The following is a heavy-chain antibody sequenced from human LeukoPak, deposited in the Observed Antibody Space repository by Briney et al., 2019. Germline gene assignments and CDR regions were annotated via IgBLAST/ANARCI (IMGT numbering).Heavy chain of an antibody. CDR3: ARDERYDSSGCPFDQ. J-gene: IGHJ4*02. V-gene: IGHV1-2*02. CDR2: INPNSGGT. D-gene: IGHD3-22*01. CDR1: GYTFTGYF. Sequence: ASVKVSCKASGYTFTGYFMHWVRQAPGQGLEWMGWINPNSGGTNYSLKFQGRVTMTRDTSISTAYMELSSLRSDDTAVYYCARDERYDSSGCPFDQWGQGTLVTVSS.